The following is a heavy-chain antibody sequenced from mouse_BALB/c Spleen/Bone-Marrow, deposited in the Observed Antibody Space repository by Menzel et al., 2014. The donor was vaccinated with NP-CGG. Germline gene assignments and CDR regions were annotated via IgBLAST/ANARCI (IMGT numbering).Heavy chain of an antibody. J-gene: IGHJ4*01. D-gene: IGHD4-1*01. CDR1: GFNIKDTY. CDR2: IDPANGNT. V-gene: IGHV14-3*02. CDR3: ARWEYYAMDY. Sequence: EVQLQQSGAELVKPGASVKLSCTASGFNIKDTYMHWVRQRPEQGLEWIGRIDPANGNTKYDPKFQGKATITADTSSNTAYLQLSSLTSEDTAVYYCARWEYYAMDYWGQGTSITVSS.